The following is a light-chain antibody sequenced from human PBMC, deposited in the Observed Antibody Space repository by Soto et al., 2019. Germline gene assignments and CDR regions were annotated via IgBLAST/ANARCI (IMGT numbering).Light chain of an antibody. CDR1: GSDIGAYNY. V-gene: IGLV2-14*01. Sequence: QSALTQPASVSGSPGQSITISCTGTGSDIGAYNYVSWYQHHPGKAPQLMIYEATDRPSGVSNRFSGSKSGNTASLTISGLQAEDEADYYGSSYTTSATWVFGVGTKVTVL. CDR3: SSYTTSATWV. J-gene: IGLJ3*02. CDR2: EAT.